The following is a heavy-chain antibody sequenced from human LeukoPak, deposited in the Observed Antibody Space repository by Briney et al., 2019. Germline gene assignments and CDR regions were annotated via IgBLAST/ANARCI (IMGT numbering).Heavy chain of an antibody. Sequence: EGSLRLSCAASGFTFSSFVMSWVRQAPGKGLEWISSISGSGVYKYYTDSVKGRFTISRDNSKNTLYVQMNGLRAEDTAVYYCAKISCTGGTCSSFDYWGQGTLATVSS. CDR1: GFTFSSFV. V-gene: IGHV3-23*01. J-gene: IGHJ4*02. CDR2: ISGSGVYK. CDR3: AKISCTGGTCSSFDY. D-gene: IGHD2-8*02.